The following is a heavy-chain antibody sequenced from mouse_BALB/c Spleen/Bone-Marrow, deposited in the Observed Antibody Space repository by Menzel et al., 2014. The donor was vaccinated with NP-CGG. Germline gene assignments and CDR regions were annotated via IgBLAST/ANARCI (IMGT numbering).Heavy chain of an antibody. J-gene: IGHJ4*01. CDR3: ARPPTGTEGDYFAMDY. CDR2: ISSGGGGT. CDR1: GFAFGNYD. Sequence: VQLKESGGGLVKPGGSLKLSCAASGFAFGNYDMSWIRQTPEKRLEWVAYISSGGGGTYYPDTVKGRFTISRDNAKNTLYLQMSSLKSEDAAMYYCARPPTGTEGDYFAMDYWGQGTSVTVPS. D-gene: IGHD4-1*01. V-gene: IGHV5-12-1*01.